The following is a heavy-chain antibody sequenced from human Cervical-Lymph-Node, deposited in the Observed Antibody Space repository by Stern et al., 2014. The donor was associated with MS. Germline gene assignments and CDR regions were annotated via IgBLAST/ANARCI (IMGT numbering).Heavy chain of an antibody. D-gene: IGHD1-26*01. CDR3: ARSYSGTYLDWFDP. Sequence: ESGPVLVKPTETLTLTCSVSGLSLSNPRMGVSWNRQPPGKALEWLAHIFSTDEKSYSTSLESRLTISRGTSKSQVVLTMTNMDPVDTATYYCARSYSGTYLDWFDPWGQGTLVTVSS. CDR2: IFSTDEK. V-gene: IGHV2-26*01. J-gene: IGHJ5*02. CDR1: GLSLSNPRMG.